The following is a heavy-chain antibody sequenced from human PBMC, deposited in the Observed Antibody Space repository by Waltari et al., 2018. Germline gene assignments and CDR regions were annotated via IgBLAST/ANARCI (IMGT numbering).Heavy chain of an antibody. V-gene: IGHV3-48*01. CDR2: ISASRAAI. CDR3: ATEPAPGAGINY. J-gene: IGHJ4*02. CDR1: GFTFGGFS. D-gene: IGHD6-19*01. Sequence: EVQLVESGGGFVQPGGSLRLSCLGSGFTFGGFSMHWISQAPGKGLEWVAYISASRAAIYYAESVKGRFTISRDNAKNSLFLQMTNLGVEDTAVYYCATEPAPGAGINYWGQGILVTVSS.